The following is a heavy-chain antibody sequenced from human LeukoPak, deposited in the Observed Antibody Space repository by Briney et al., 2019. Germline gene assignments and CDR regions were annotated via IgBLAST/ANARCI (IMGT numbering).Heavy chain of an antibody. CDR3: ARGKRPHCGSTSCYVRGTFYFDY. Sequence: SETLSLTCTVSGGSISSGDYYWSWIRQPPGKGLEWIGYIYYSGSTYYNPSLKSRVTISVDTSKNQFSLKLSSVTAADTAVYYCARGKRPHCGSTSCYVRGTFYFDYWGQGTLVTVSS. D-gene: IGHD2-2*01. J-gene: IGHJ4*02. V-gene: IGHV4-30-4*01. CDR2: IYYSGST. CDR1: GGSISSGDYY.